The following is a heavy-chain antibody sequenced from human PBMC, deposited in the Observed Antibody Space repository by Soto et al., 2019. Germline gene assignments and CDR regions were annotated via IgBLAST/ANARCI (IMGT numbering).Heavy chain of an antibody. CDR3: ARDYYCSGAPDHYGMDV. V-gene: IGHV1-18*01. CDR2: ISTYTGNT. D-gene: IGHD3-10*01. Sequence: QVQMVQSGAEVKKPGASVKVSCKASGYTFTNYGISWVRQAPGQGLEWLGWISTYTGNTDYAQKLQGRLTMTTDTTTTTASMEVSSLRSDDTAVYYCARDYYCSGAPDHYGMDVWGQGTTVIVSS. J-gene: IGHJ6*02. CDR1: GYTFTNYG.